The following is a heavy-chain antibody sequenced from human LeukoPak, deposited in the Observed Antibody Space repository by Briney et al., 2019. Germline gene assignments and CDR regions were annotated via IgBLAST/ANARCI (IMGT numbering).Heavy chain of an antibody. V-gene: IGHV3-23*01. J-gene: IGHJ5*02. Sequence: PGGSLRLSCAASGFTFSSYAMSWVRQAPGKGLEWVSAISGRDGSTYYADSVKGRFTISRDNSKNTLYLQMNSLRDEDTAVYYCAKARRDCSSTSCYFDFDPWGQGTLVTVSS. CDR1: GFTFSSYA. CDR3: AKARRDCSSTSCYFDFDP. CDR2: ISGRDGST. D-gene: IGHD2-2*01.